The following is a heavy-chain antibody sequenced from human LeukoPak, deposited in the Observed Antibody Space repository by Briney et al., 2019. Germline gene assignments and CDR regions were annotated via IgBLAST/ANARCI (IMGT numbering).Heavy chain of an antibody. CDR1: GDSVSSNSAA. CDR2: TYFRSRRNY. D-gene: IGHD5-12*01. J-gene: IGHJ3*02. V-gene: IGHV6-1*01. CDR3: ARDSGYGLDALDI. Sequence: SQTLSLTCVFTGDSVSSNSAAWNWIRQSPSRGLEWLGRTYFRSRRNYNYAVSMRGRITINPDTYQNPFSLQLSTAIPEATSLYYCARDSGYGLDALDIWGQGTMVTVSS.